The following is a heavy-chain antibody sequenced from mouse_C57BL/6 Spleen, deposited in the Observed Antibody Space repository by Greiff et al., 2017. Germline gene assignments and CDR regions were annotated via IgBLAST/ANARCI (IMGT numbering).Heavy chain of an antibody. Sequence: QVQLKQSGPELVKPGASVKISCKASGYAFSSSWMNWVKQRPGQGLEWIGVINPGSGGTNYNEKFKGKATLTADKSSSTAYMQLSSLTSEDSAVYFCARSGYPDYFDYWGQGTTLTVSS. CDR2: INPGSGGT. V-gene: IGHV1-82*01. CDR3: ARSGYPDYFDY. J-gene: IGHJ2*01. D-gene: IGHD2-2*01. CDR1: GYAFSSSW.